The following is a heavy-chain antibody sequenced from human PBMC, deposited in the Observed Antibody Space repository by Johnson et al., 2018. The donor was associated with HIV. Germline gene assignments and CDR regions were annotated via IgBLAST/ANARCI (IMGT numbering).Heavy chain of an antibody. CDR3: ATGGRGITMIARAAFDI. V-gene: IGHV3-30*02. J-gene: IGHJ3*02. D-gene: IGHD3-22*01. Sequence: QVQLVESGGGVVQPGGSLRLSCAASGITFSSYGMHWVRQAPGRGLEWVAVIRYDGSNKYYADSVQGRFTISRDNSKNTLDLQMNSLSAEDTAVYYCATGGRGITMIARAAFDIWGQGTMVTVSS. CDR2: IRYDGSNK. CDR1: GITFSSYG.